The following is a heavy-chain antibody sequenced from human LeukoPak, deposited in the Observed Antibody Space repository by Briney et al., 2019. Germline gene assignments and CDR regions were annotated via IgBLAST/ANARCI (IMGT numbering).Heavy chain of an antibody. Sequence: SETLSLTCAVSGGSISSGGYSWSWIRQPTGKGLEWIGYIYHSGSTYYNPSLKSRVTISVDRSKNQFSLKLSSVTAADRAVYYCARRGGSADAFDIWGQGTMVTVSS. J-gene: IGHJ3*02. V-gene: IGHV4-30-2*01. CDR2: IYHSGST. CDR3: ARRGGSADAFDI. D-gene: IGHD3-10*01. CDR1: GGSISSGGYS.